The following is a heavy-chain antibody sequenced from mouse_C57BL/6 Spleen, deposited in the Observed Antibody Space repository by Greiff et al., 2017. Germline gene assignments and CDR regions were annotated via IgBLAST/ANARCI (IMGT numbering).Heavy chain of an antibody. CDR3: VREGILRWYFDV. V-gene: IGHV10-3*01. Sequence: EVQRVESGGGLVQPKGSLKLSCAASGFTFNTYAMHWVRQAPGKGLEWVARIRSKSSNYATYYADSVKDRFTISRDDSQSMLYLQMNTLKTEDTAMYDCVREGILRWYFDVWGTGTTVTVSS. CDR1: GFTFNTYA. D-gene: IGHD1-1*01. CDR2: IRSKSSNYAT. J-gene: IGHJ1*03.